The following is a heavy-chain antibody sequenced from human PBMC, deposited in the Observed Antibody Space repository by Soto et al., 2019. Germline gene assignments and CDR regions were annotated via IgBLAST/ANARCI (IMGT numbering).Heavy chain of an antibody. CDR1: GFTFSSYG. V-gene: IGHV3-48*01. D-gene: IGHD3-10*01. CDR3: AREFGAFDY. J-gene: IGHJ4*02. CDR2: ISSSSITI. Sequence: PGGSLRLSCSASGFTFSSYGFNWVRQAPGGGLEWLSFISSSSITIYYADSVKGRFTISRDDAKNSLYLQTNSLRAEDTAVYYCAREFGAFDYWGQGTLVTVSS.